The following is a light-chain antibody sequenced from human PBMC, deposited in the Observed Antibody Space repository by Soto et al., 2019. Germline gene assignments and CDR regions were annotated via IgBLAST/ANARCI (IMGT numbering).Light chain of an antibody. V-gene: IGKV3-11*01. CDR3: HQRNK. CDR1: QSVRNNY. CDR2: GAS. Sequence: EIVLTQSPGTLSLSPGERATLSCRASQSVRNNYLAWYQQKPGQAPRLLIYGASNRATGIPARFSGSRSGTDFTLTISSLEPEDFGVYFCHQRNKFGQGTRLENK. J-gene: IGKJ5*01.